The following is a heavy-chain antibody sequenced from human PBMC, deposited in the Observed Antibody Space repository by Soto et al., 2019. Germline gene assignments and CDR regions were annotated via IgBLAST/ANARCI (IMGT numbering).Heavy chain of an antibody. D-gene: IGHD6-19*01. CDR2: IYYTGST. CDR1: SGGSVSGDSISSYY. V-gene: IGHV4-59*08. CDR3: DRHETVAGPSYA. Sequence: SETLSLTCTVSGGSVSGDSISSYYWSWIRQPPGKGLEWIGYIYYTGSTNYNPSLKSRVTISVDTSKDQFSLKLTSVSAADTAVYFCDRHETVAGPSYAWGQGTLLTVSS. J-gene: IGHJ5*02.